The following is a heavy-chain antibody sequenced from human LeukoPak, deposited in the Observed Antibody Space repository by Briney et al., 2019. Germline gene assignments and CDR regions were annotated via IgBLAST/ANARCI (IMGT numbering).Heavy chain of an antibody. V-gene: IGHV4-59*11. CDR3: GRDALVGYLSFYYMDV. J-gene: IGHJ6*03. CDR1: GGSISSHY. Sequence: NPSETLSLTCTVSGGSISSHYWSWIRQPPGKGLEWIGYIYYSGSTNYNPSLKSRVTISVDTSKNQFSLELSSVTAADTAVYYCGRDALVGYLSFYYMDVWGKGTTVTVSS. D-gene: IGHD2-15*01. CDR2: IYYSGST.